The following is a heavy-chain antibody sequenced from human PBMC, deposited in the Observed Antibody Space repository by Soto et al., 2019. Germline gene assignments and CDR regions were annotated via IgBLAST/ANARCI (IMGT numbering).Heavy chain of an antibody. J-gene: IGHJ1*01. Sequence: GESLKISCAVSGFNVMRYWMSWVRQAPGKGLEWVASVKEDGSELYYLHSVRGRFSMTRDSAGNALHLTMNYLSAEDTGVYFCARDIGFDYVNWGQGIPVTVSS. CDR3: ARDIGFDYVN. D-gene: IGHD3-16*01. CDR2: VKEDGSEL. V-gene: IGHV3-7*01. CDR1: GFNVMRYW.